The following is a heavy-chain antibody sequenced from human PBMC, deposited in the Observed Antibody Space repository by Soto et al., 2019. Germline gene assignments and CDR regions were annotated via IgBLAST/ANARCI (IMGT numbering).Heavy chain of an antibody. J-gene: IGHJ5*02. CDR3: AKDIAAAGINWFDP. Sequence: PGGSLRLSCAASGFTFSSYGMHWVRQAPGKGLEWVAVISYDGSNKYYADSVKGRFTISRDNSKNTLYLQMNSLRAEDTAVYYCAKDIAAAGINWFDPWGQGTLVTVS. CDR1: GFTFSSYG. CDR2: ISYDGSNK. V-gene: IGHV3-30*18. D-gene: IGHD6-13*01.